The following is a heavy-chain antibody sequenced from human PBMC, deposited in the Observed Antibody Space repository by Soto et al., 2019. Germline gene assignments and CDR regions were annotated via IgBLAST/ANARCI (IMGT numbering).Heavy chain of an antibody. CDR3: ARGMLGSGTANDH. CDR2: IIGDGLYT. J-gene: IGHJ4*02. Sequence: EVQLVESGGGLVQPGGSLILSCAASGFTFSNYWMVWVRQAPRKGLVWVSRIIGDGLYTTYADSVKGRFTISRDNAKNSVYLQMNRRRGEYTAVYYFARGMLGSGTANDHWGQGTLVTVSS. V-gene: IGHV3-74*03. CDR1: GFTFSNYW. D-gene: IGHD3-10*01.